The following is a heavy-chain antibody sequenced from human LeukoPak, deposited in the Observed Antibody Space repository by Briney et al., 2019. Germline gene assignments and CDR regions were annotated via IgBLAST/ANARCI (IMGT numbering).Heavy chain of an antibody. V-gene: IGHV1-2*02. CDR1: GYTFTGYY. Sequence: ASVKVSCKASGYTFTGYYMHWVRQAPGQGLEWMGWINPNSGDTNYAQKFQGRVTLTRDTPISTAYMELSSLRSDDTAVYNCASTYGTGSQFYFDNWGQGTLVTVSS. D-gene: IGHD3-10*01. J-gene: IGHJ4*02. CDR2: INPNSGDT. CDR3: ASTYGTGSQFYFDN.